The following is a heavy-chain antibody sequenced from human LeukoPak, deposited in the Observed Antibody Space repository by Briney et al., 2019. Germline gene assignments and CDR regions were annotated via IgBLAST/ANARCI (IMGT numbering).Heavy chain of an antibody. Sequence: GGSLRLSCAVSGITFSDYYMSWIRQAPGKGLEWVSYISNSGSTIYYADFVKGRFIISRDNAKNSLYLQMNSLTVEDTAVYYCASDASGAFDIRGQGTMVTVSS. V-gene: IGHV3-11*01. D-gene: IGHD1-26*01. CDR2: ISNSGSTI. J-gene: IGHJ3*02. CDR3: ASDASGAFDI. CDR1: GITFSDYY.